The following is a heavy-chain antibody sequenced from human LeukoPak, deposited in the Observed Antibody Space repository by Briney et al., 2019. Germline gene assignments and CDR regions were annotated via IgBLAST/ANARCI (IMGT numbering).Heavy chain of an antibody. D-gene: IGHD3-3*01. CDR3: AREMVDDFWSGYINWFDP. CDR1: GGTFSSYA. V-gene: IGHV1-2*02. Sequence: ASVKVSCKASGGTFSSYAISWVRQAPGQGLEWMGWINPNSGGTNYAQKFQGRVTMTRDTSISTAYMELSRLRSDDTAVYYCAREMVDDFWSGYINWFDPWGQGTLVTVSS. J-gene: IGHJ5*02. CDR2: INPNSGGT.